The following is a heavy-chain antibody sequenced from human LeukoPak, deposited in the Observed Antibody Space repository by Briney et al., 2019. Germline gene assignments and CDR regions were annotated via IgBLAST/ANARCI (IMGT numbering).Heavy chain of an antibody. J-gene: IGHJ4*02. CDR2: IYHSGST. Sequence: SETLSLTCAVSGGSISSSNWWSWVRQPPGKGLEWIGEIYHSGSTNYNPSLKSRVTISVDKSKNQFSLKLSSVTAADTAVYYCARGVQRILTGYYRLYYFDYWGQGTLVTVSS. CDR1: GGSISSSNW. V-gene: IGHV4-4*02. CDR3: ARGVQRILTGYYRLYYFDY. D-gene: IGHD3-9*01.